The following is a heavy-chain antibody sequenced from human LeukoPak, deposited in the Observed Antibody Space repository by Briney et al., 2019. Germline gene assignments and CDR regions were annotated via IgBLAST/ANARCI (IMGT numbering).Heavy chain of an antibody. CDR3: ARDRDYGSGTTVAFDI. CDR2: IIPILGIA. J-gene: IGHJ3*02. Sequence: SVKVSCKASGGTFSSYAISWVRQAPGQGLEWMGRIIPILGIANYAQKFQGRVTITADKSTSTAYMELSSLRSEDTAVYYCARDRDYGSGTTVAFDIWGQGTMVTVSS. CDR1: GGTFSSYA. D-gene: IGHD3-10*01. V-gene: IGHV1-69*04.